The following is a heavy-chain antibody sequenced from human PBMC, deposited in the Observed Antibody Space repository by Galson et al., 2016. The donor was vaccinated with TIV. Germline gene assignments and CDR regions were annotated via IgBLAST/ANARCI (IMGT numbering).Heavy chain of an antibody. CDR2: ISGSGGIT. D-gene: IGHD2-21*01. Sequence: SLRLSCAASGFTFDFYAMSWVRQAPGQGLEWVSGISGSGGITYFADSVKGRFTISRDNSRNTLFLQMHSLGAEDTAVYYCAKRKNYGGDAFEDWGQGTLVTVSS. J-gene: IGHJ3*01. CDR1: GFTFDFYA. CDR3: AKRKNYGGDAFED. V-gene: IGHV3-23*01.